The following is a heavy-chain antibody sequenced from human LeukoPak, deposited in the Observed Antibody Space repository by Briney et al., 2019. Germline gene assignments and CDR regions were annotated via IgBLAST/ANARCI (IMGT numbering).Heavy chain of an antibody. CDR1: GFTLSSYA. CDR3: ASGGPIAVAGFDY. V-gene: IGHV3-23*01. Sequence: GGSLRLSCAASGFTLSSYAMSWVRQAPGKGLEWVSLISGNAGSTYYADSVKGRFTISRDITKNTLYLQMNSLRAEDTAVYYCASGGPIAVAGFDYWGQGTLVTVSS. CDR2: ISGNAGST. D-gene: IGHD6-19*01. J-gene: IGHJ4*02.